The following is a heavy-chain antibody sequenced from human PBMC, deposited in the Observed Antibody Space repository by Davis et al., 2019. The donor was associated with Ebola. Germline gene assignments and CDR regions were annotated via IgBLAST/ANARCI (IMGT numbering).Heavy chain of an antibody. CDR1: GFTFSNYG. Sequence: GESLKISCAASGFTFSNYGMHWVRQAPGKGLEWVAVIWYDGSNKYYADSVKGRFTISRDNSKNTLYLQMNSLRAEDTAVYYCARSATYYYGSGSWVYFDYWGQGTLVTVSS. V-gene: IGHV3-33*01. CDR2: IWYDGSNK. J-gene: IGHJ4*02. CDR3: ARSATYYYGSGSWVYFDY. D-gene: IGHD3-10*01.